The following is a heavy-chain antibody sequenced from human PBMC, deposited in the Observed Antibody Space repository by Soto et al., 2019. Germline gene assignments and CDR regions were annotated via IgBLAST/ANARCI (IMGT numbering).Heavy chain of an antibody. D-gene: IGHD1-1*01. J-gene: IGHJ5*02. CDR3: ASQLEPDLGWFDP. CDR2: INPSGGST. V-gene: IGHV1-46*01. Sequence: QVQLVQSGAEVKKPGASVKVSCKASGYTFTSYYMHWVRQAPGQGLEWMGIINPSGGSTSYAQKFQGRGTRTRDTSTSTVYMELSSLRSEDTAVYYCASQLEPDLGWFDPWGQGTLVTVSS. CDR1: GYTFTSYY.